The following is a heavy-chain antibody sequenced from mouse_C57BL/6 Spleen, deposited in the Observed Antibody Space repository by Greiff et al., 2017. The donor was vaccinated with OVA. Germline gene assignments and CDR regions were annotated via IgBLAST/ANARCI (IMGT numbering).Heavy chain of an antibody. CDR2: IYPGDGDT. J-gene: IGHJ4*01. D-gene: IGHD3-3*01. V-gene: IGHV1-82*01. CDR3: ARSGGGLYYAMGY. Sequence: VQLQESGPELVKPGASVKISCKASGYAFSSSWMNWVKQRPGQGLEWIGRIYPGDGDTNYNGKFKGKATLTADKSSSTAYMQLSSLTSEDSAVYFCARSGGGLYYAMGYLGQGASVTVSS. CDR1: GYAFSSSW.